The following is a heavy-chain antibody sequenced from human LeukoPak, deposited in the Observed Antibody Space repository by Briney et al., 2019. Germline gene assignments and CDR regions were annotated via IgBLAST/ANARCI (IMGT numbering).Heavy chain of an antibody. V-gene: IGHV3-74*01. CDR3: AREVCIGGSCSVFDY. Sequence: PGGSLRLSCAASGFTFSSYWMHWVRPAPGKGLVWVSRINSDGSSRTYADSVKGRFTISRDNAKNTLSLQMNSLRTEDTAVYYCAREVCIGGSCSVFDYWGREPWSPSPQ. J-gene: IGHJ4*02. D-gene: IGHD2-15*01. CDR2: INSDGSSR. CDR1: GFTFSSYW.